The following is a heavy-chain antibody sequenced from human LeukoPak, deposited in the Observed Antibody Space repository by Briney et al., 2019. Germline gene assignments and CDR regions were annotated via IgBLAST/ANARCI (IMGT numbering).Heavy chain of an antibody. V-gene: IGHV3-23*01. J-gene: IGHJ4*02. CDR3: AKDLGGEFDY. CDR2: ISGSGGST. D-gene: IGHD2-15*01. CDR1: GFPFSDYW. Sequence: PGGSLRLSCAASGFPFSDYWMHWVRQAPGKGLEWVSAISGSGGSTYYADSVKGRFTNSRDNSKNTLYLQMNSLRAEDTAVYYCAKDLGGEFDYWGQGTLVTVSS.